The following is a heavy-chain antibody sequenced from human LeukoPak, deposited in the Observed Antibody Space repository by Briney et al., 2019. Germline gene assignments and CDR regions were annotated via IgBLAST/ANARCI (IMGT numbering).Heavy chain of an antibody. CDR3: AKDPLEQ. V-gene: IGHV3-30*18. J-gene: IGHJ4*02. Sequence: GGSLRLSCAASGFTFSSYGMHWVRQAPGKGLEWVAVISYDGSNKYYADSVKGRFTISGDNSKNTLYLQMSCLRAEDTAVYYCAKDPLEQWGQGALVTVSS. CDR2: ISYDGSNK. CDR1: GFTFSSYG.